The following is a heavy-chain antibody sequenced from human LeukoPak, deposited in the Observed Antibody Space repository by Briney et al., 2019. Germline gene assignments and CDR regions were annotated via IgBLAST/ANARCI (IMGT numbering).Heavy chain of an antibody. CDR1: GFTFSNYD. V-gene: IGHV3-48*03. Sequence: PGGSLRLSCAASGFTFSNYDMIWVRQAPGKGLEWVSYISSSAGSIYYADSVKGRFTISRDNAKNSLYLQMNSLRVEDTAVYYCASILIGTWGQGTLVTVSS. J-gene: IGHJ5*02. D-gene: IGHD2-21*01. CDR3: ASILIGT. CDR2: ISSSAGSI.